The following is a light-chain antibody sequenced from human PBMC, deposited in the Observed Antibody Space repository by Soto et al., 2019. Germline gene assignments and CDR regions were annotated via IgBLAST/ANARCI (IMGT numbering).Light chain of an antibody. CDR1: SPNIGSNY. Sequence: QSVLTQPPSASGTPGQRGTISCSGSSPNIGSNYVCWYQHLPGTAPKLLIYRNNQRPSGVPDRFSGSKSGTSASLVISGLRSEDAADYYCATWDGSLSGWVFGGGTKRTVL. J-gene: IGLJ3*02. CDR3: ATWDGSLSGWV. CDR2: RNN. V-gene: IGLV1-47*01.